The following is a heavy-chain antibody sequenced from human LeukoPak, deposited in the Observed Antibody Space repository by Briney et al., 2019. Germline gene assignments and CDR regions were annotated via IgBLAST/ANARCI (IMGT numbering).Heavy chain of an antibody. J-gene: IGHJ5*02. V-gene: IGHV3-30*18. Sequence: GRSLRLSCAASGFTFSSYGIHWVRQAPGKGLEWVAVISSDGRKTYYADSVKGRFTISRDNSKSTMYVQMNSLRTEDTAVYYCTKEGAVTGSMWFDHWGQGTLVTVSS. D-gene: IGHD6-19*01. CDR3: TKEGAVTGSMWFDH. CDR2: ISSDGRKT. CDR1: GFTFSSYG.